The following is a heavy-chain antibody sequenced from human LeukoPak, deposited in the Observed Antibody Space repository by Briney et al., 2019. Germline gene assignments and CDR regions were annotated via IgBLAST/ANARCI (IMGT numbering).Heavy chain of an antibody. CDR2: INPGGGLT. Sequence: ASVKVSCKASGYTFTSYFIHWVRQAPGQGLEWMGIINPGGGLTTYAQKFQGRVTMTRDTSTSTVYMGLSSLGSDDTAVYFCAGDREYYGSGSYYVFDYWGQGTLATVSS. CDR3: AGDREYYGSGSYYVFDY. J-gene: IGHJ4*02. D-gene: IGHD3-10*01. V-gene: IGHV1-46*01. CDR1: GYTFTSYF.